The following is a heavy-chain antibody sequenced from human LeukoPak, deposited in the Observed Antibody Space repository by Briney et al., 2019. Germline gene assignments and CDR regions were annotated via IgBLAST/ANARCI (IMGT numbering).Heavy chain of an antibody. CDR1: GGSISTYY. D-gene: IGHD1-26*01. V-gene: IGHV4-59*01. CDR3: ARVGGRVERGGTDAFDI. J-gene: IGHJ3*02. CDR2: IYHSGST. Sequence: SETLSLTCTVSGGSISTYYWSWIRQPPGKGLGWIGYIYHSGSTNYNPPLKSRVTISVATSKHQFSLKLRSVTAADTAVYYCARVGGRVERGGTDAFDIWGQGTMVTVSS.